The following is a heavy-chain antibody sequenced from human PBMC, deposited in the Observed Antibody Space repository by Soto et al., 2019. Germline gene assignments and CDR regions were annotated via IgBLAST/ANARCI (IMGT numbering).Heavy chain of an antibody. V-gene: IGHV1-69*13. CDR2: IIPIFGTP. CDR3: ARVTKSYYYYYGMDV. CDR1: GGTFSSYA. Sequence: GASVKVSCKASGGTFSSYAISWVLQAPGQGLEWMGGIIPIFGTPNYAQKFQGRVTTTADESTSTAYMELSSLRSEDTAVYYCARVTKSYYYYYGMDVWGQGTTVTVSS. J-gene: IGHJ6*02.